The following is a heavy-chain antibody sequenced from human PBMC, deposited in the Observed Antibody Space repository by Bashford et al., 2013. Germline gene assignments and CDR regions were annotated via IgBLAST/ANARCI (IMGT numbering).Heavy chain of an antibody. CDR2: IRSKFSNYAT. J-gene: IGHJ3*02. D-gene: IGHD5-24*01. V-gene: IGHV3-73*01. CDR3: TRLAEDMGTIRLAFDI. Sequence: WVRQMPGKGLEWVGRIRSKFSNYATAYAASVKGSFTITRDDSRNTAYLHLNSLRTEDTALYYCTRLAEDMGTIRLAFDIWGQGTMVTVSS.